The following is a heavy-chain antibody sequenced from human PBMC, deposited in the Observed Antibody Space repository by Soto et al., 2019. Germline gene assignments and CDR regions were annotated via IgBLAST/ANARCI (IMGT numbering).Heavy chain of an antibody. V-gene: IGHV3-33*01. CDR2: IWYDGSSK. CDR3: ARDLGPAAGPDS. J-gene: IGHJ4*02. Sequence: QVPLVESGGGVVQPGRSLRLSCAASGFTFSSYGMHWVRQAPGKGLEWVALIWYDGSSKYYADSVKGRFTISRDNSKNTLYLQMNSLRAEDTAVYYCARDLGPAAGPDSWGQGTLVTVSS. CDR1: GFTFSSYG. D-gene: IGHD6-13*01.